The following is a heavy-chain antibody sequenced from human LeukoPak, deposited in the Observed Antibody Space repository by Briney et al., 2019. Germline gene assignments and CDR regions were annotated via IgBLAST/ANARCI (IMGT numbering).Heavy chain of an antibody. CDR1: GFTFSSYW. D-gene: IGHD3-22*01. CDR2: IKQDGSEK. CDR3: ASTQRYYYDSSGYRGGFDY. V-gene: IGHV3-7*01. Sequence: PGGSLRLSCAASGFTFSSYWMSWVRQAPGKGLEWVANIKQDGSEKYYVDSVKGRFTISRDNAKNSLYLQMNSLRAEDTAVYYCASTQRYYYDSSGYRGGFDYWGQGTLVTVSS. J-gene: IGHJ4*02.